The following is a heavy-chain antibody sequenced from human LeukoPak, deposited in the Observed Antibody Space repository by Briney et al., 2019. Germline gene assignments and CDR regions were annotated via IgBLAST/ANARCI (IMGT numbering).Heavy chain of an antibody. CDR3: ARVKPSSPNWFDP. Sequence: GGSLRLSCAASGFTFSDYYMSWIRQAPGKGLEWVSYISTSGSGAYYADSVKGRFTISRDNAKSSLYLQMNSLRAEDTAVYYCARVKPSSPNWFDPWGQGTLVTVSS. CDR2: ISTSGSGA. CDR1: GFTFSDYY. J-gene: IGHJ5*02. V-gene: IGHV3-11*04.